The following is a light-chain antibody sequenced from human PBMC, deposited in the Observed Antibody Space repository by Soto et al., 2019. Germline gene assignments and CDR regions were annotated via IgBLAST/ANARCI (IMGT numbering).Light chain of an antibody. CDR2: EAS. Sequence: DIHMTQSPSTLAASVGERVTITCRASQNMGLWLAWYQQKPGKATKLLISEASRSESGVPSRFSRGGSGTQFTLTVNSLQPDDLAIYYCHQYARHRSLGQGTKVEIK. J-gene: IGKJ1*01. CDR3: HQYARHRS. V-gene: IGKV1-5*03. CDR1: QNMGLW.